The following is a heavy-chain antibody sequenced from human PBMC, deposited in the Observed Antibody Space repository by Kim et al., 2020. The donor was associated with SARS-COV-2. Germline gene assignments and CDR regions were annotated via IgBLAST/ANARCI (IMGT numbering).Heavy chain of an antibody. V-gene: IGHV4-34*01. D-gene: IGHD5-12*01. CDR3: ARGGGYVRDFGY. Sequence: SETLSLTCAVYGGSFSGYYWSWIRQPPGKGLEWIGEINHSGSTNYNPSLKSRVTISVDTSKNQFSLKLSSVTAADTAVYYCARGGGYVRDFGYWGQGTLVTVSS. J-gene: IGHJ4*02. CDR1: GGSFSGYY. CDR2: INHSGST.